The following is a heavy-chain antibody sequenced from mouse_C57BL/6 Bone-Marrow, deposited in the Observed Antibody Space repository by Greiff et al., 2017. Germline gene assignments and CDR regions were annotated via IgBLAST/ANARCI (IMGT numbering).Heavy chain of an antibody. V-gene: IGHV5-6*01. Sequence: EVQRVESGGDLVKPGGSLKLSCAASGFTFSSYGMSWVRQTPDKRLEWVATISSGGSYTYYPDSVKGQFTISRDNSENTLYLQMSSLKSEDTAMYYCARRGPVYGMGYWGRGTAVTVSA. CDR3: ARRGPVYGMGY. CDR2: ISSGGSYT. J-gene: IGHJ4*01. CDR1: GFTFSSYG.